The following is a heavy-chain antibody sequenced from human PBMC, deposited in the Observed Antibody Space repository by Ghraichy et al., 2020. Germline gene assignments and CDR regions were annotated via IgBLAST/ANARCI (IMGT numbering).Heavy chain of an antibody. CDR2: ISYDGSNK. V-gene: IGHV3-30*04. J-gene: IGHJ4*02. CDR3: AREKYFFDY. CDR1: GFTFSSYA. Sequence: GSLRLSCAASGFTFSSYAMHWVRQAPGKGLEWVALISYDGSNKYYADSVKGRFTISRDNSKNTLYLQMNSLRAEDTAVYYCAREKYFFDYWGQGTLVTVSS.